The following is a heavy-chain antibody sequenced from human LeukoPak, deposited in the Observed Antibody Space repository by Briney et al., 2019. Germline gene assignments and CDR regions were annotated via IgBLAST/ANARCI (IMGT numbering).Heavy chain of an antibody. D-gene: IGHD3-22*01. V-gene: IGHV3-30*04. CDR1: GFTFSSYA. CDR3: ASAGGDYYYDSSGYYPIDY. J-gene: IGHJ4*02. Sequence: PGGSLRLSCAASGFTFSSYAMHWVRQAPGKGLEWVAVISYDGSNKYYADSVKGRFTISRDNSKNTLYLQMNSLRAEDTAVYYCASAGGDYYYDSSGYYPIDYWGQGTLVTVSS. CDR2: ISYDGSNK.